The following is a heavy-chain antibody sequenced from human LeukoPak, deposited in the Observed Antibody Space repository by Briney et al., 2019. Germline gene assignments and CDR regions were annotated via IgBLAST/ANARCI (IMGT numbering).Heavy chain of an antibody. Sequence: PGGSLRLSCAASGFTFSSYAMSWVRQAPGKGLEWVSAISGSGGSTYYADSVKGRFTISRDNSKNTLYLQMNSLRAEDTAVYYCANTLYCSGGSCYPFDYWGQGTLVTVSS. CDR2: ISGSGGST. V-gene: IGHV3-23*01. CDR3: ANTLYCSGGSCYPFDY. D-gene: IGHD2-15*01. CDR1: GFTFSSYA. J-gene: IGHJ4*02.